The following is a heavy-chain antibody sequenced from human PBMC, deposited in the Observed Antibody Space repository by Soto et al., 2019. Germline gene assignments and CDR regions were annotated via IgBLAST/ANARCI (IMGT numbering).Heavy chain of an antibody. CDR3: AHIMITYGGVIGLDAFDN. J-gene: IGHJ3*02. V-gene: IGHV2-5*02. CDR2: IYWDDDR. Sequence: SGPTLVNPTQTLTLTCTFSGFSLSTSGVGVGWIRQPPGKALEWLAVIYWDDDRRYSPSLNSRLTITKDTSRNQVVLTMTNMDPVDTATYYCAHIMITYGGVIGLDAFDNWGQGTMVTVSS. D-gene: IGHD3-16*02. CDR1: GFSLSTSGVG.